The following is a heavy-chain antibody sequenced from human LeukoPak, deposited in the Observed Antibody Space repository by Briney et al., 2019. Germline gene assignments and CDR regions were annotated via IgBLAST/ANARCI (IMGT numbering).Heavy chain of an antibody. CDR3: GRYRGNERGIDY. CDR2: IYHSGST. CDR1: GYSISSGYY. V-gene: IGHV4-38-2*02. Sequence: SETLSLTCTVSGYSISSGYYWGWIRQPPGKGLEWIGSIYHSGSTYYNPSLKSRVTISRDTSKNQFSLKLSSVTAADSAVYYCGRYRGNERGIDYWGQGTPVTVSS. J-gene: IGHJ4*02. D-gene: IGHD5-12*01.